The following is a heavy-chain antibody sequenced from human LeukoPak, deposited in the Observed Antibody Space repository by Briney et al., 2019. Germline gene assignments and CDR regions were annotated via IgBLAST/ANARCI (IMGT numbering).Heavy chain of an antibody. Sequence: ASVKVSCKASGYTFTSYDINWVRQATGQGLEWMGWMNPNSGNTGYAQKFQGRVTMTRNTSISTAYMELSSLRSEDTAVYYCARVFSERPWYYYDSSGYLDAFDIWGQGTMVTVSS. CDR3: ARVFSERPWYYYDSSGYLDAFDI. D-gene: IGHD3-22*01. J-gene: IGHJ3*02. CDR2: MNPNSGNT. CDR1: GYTFTSYD. V-gene: IGHV1-8*01.